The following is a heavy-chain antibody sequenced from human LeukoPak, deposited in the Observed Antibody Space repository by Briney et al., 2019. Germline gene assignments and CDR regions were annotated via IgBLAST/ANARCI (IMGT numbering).Heavy chain of an antibody. CDR3: ARSTQSGYDSDY. Sequence: GGSLRLSCAASGFTFTTYWMGWVRQAPGKGLEWVSSISSSSSYIYYADSVKGRFTISRDNAKNSLYLQMNSLRAEDTAVYYCARSTQSGYDSDYWGQGTLVTVSS. CDR2: ISSSSSYI. V-gene: IGHV3-21*01. J-gene: IGHJ4*02. D-gene: IGHD5-12*01. CDR1: GFTFTTYW.